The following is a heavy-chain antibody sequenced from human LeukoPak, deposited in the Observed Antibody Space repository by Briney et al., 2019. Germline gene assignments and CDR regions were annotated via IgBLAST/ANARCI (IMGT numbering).Heavy chain of an antibody. CDR2: IYYSGST. J-gene: IGHJ3*02. CDR3: ARHGRNYYDSSGYYLEAFDI. CDR1: GGSISSYY. D-gene: IGHD3-22*01. Sequence: SETLSLTCTVSGGSISSYYWSWIRQPPGKGLEWIGYIYYSGSTNYNPSLKSRVTISVDTSKNQFSLKLSSVTAADTAVYYCARHGRNYYDSSGYYLEAFDIWGQGTMVTISS. V-gene: IGHV4-59*08.